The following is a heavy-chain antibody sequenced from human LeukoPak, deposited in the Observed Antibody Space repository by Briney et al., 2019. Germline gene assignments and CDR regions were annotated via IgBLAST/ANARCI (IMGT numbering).Heavy chain of an antibody. CDR3: PRAITFGGVIAPIDY. D-gene: IGHD3-16*02. CDR2: ISSSSSYI. V-gene: IGHV3-21*01. CDR1: GFTFSDHF. Sequence: PGGSLRLSCAASGFTFSDHFMDWVRQAPGKGLEWVSSISSSSSYIYYADSVKGRFTISRDNAKNSLYLQMNSLRAEDTAVYYCPRAITFGGVIAPIDYWGQGTLVTVSS. J-gene: IGHJ4*02.